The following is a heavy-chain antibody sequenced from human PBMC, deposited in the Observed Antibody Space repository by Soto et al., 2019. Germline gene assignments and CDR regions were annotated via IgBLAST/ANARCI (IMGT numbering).Heavy chain of an antibody. CDR3: AKDPYSSSHHDAFDI. J-gene: IGHJ3*02. D-gene: IGHD6-6*01. Sequence: GGSLRLSCAASGFTFSSYALSWVRQAPGKGLEWVSTISRSGVSTYYADSVKGRFTIARDNSKNTLFLQMNSLRGDDTAVYYCAKDPYSSSHHDAFDIWGQGTMVTVSS. CDR1: GFTFSSYA. CDR2: ISRSGVST. V-gene: IGHV3-23*01.